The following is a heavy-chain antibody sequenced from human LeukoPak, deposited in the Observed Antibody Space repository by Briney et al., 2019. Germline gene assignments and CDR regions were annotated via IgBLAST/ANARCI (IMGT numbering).Heavy chain of an antibody. CDR3: ARDPGGAWAVAAAGIDY. CDR1: GYTFTGYY. J-gene: IGHJ4*02. V-gene: IGHV1-46*01. Sequence: ASVKVSCKASGYTFTGYYMHWVRQAPGQGLEWMGIINPSGGSTSYAQKFQGRVTMTRDTSTSTVYMELSSLRSEDTAVYYCARDPGGAWAVAAAGIDYWGQGTLVTVSS. D-gene: IGHD6-13*01. CDR2: INPSGGST.